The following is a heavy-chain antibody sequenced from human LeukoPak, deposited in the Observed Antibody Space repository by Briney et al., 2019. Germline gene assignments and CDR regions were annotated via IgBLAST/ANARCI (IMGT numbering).Heavy chain of an antibody. CDR3: ARDSGVGPCLFCSGFDI. V-gene: IGHV3-74*01. J-gene: IGHJ3*02. CDR1: GFTFSNYW. D-gene: IGHD2-15*01. Sequence: GGSLRLSCAASGFTFSNYWMHWVRQAPGKGLVWVSHITEDGASTTYADSVKGRFTISRDNAKKTVFLQMNSLRAEDTAVYYCARDSGVGPCLFCSGFDIWGQGTMVTVSS. CDR2: ITEDGAST.